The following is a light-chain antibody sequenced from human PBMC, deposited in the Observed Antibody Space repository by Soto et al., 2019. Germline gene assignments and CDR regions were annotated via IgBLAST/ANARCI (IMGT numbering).Light chain of an antibody. CDR1: QSVSSSY. V-gene: IGKV3-20*01. CDR2: GAS. Sequence: EIVLTQSPGTLSLSPGERATLSCRASQSVSSSYLAWYQQKPGQAPRLLIYGASSRATGIPDRFSGSESGKDFTLTISRLEPEDFAMYYCQQYGSSPPYTFGQGTKLEIK. J-gene: IGKJ2*01. CDR3: QQYGSSPPYT.